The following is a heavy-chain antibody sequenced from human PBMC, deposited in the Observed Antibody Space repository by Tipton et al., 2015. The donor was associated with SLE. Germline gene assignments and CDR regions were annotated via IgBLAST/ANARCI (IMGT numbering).Heavy chain of an antibody. V-gene: IGHV1-18*04. Sequence: QLVQSGGEVKKPGASVKVSCQASGYTFNTYGIAWFRQAPGQGLEWLGWVSGYTGKTEYAQKVQGRVTVTADTSTTTAYMELTSLRSDDTAVYYCANSGRDSPRDFLDVRGKGTSVIVSS. CDR2: VSGYTGKT. CDR1: GYTFNTYG. CDR3: ANSGRDSPRDFLDV. D-gene: IGHD2-21*02. J-gene: IGHJ6*04.